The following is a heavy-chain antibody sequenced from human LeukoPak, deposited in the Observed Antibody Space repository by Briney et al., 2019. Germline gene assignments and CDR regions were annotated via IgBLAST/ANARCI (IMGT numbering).Heavy chain of an antibody. D-gene: IGHD6-13*01. J-gene: IGHJ6*02. V-gene: IGHV3-43*01. CDR1: GFTFDDYT. CDR2: ISWDGGST. CDR3: AKDLTAAPDYYYYGMDV. Sequence: PGGSLRLSCAASGFTFDDYTMHWVRQAPGKGLEWVSLISWDGGSTYYADSVKGRFTISRDNSKNSLYLQMNSLRTEDTALYYCAKDLTAAPDYYYYGMDVWGQGTTVTVSS.